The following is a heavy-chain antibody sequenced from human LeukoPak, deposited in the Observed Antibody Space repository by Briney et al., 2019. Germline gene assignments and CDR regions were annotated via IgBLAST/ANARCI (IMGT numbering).Heavy chain of an antibody. D-gene: IGHD4-17*01. CDR3: ARDLRDYGDYGWFDP. CDR2: ISAYNGNT. CDR1: GYTFTSYG. V-gene: IGHV1-18*01. Sequence: ASVKVSCKASGYTFTSYGISWVRQAPGQGLEWMGWISAYNGNTNYAQKLQGRVTMTTDTSTSTAYMELRSPRSDDTAVYYCARDLRDYGDYGWFDPWGQGTLVTVSS. J-gene: IGHJ5*02.